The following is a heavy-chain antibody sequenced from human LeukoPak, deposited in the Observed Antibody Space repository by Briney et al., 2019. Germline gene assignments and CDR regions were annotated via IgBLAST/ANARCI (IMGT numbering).Heavy chain of an antibody. CDR3: AKTVAVPAWFDP. V-gene: IGHV1-69*13. Sequence: GASVQVSCKASGGTFSSYAISWVRQAPGQGLEWMGGIIPIFGTANYAQKFQGRVTITADESTSTAYMELSSLRSEDTAVYYCAKTVAVPAWFDPWGQGTLVTVSS. D-gene: IGHD6-19*01. J-gene: IGHJ5*02. CDR1: GGTFSSYA. CDR2: IIPIFGTA.